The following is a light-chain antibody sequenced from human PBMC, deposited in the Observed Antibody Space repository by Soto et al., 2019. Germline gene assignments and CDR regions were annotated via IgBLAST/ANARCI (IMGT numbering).Light chain of an antibody. V-gene: IGLV2-8*01. CDR1: SSDVGAYNY. J-gene: IGLJ2*01. Sequence: QPVLTQPPSASGSPGQSVTISCTGTSSDVGAYNYVSWYQQHPGKAPKLMIYEVTKRPSGVPDRFSGSKSGNTASLTVSGLQAEDEADYYCGSFAGSSNVVFGGGTKLTVL. CDR3: GSFAGSSNVV. CDR2: EVT.